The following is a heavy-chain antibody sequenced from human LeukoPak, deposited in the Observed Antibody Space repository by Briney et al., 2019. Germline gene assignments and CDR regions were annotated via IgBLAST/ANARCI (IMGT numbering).Heavy chain of an antibody. CDR1: GYTFTSYG. CDR3: ARAMALAAAGTTSKFDP. D-gene: IGHD6-13*01. Sequence: ASVKVSCKASGYTFTSYGISWVRQAPGQGLEWMGWISAYNGNTNYAQKLQGRVTMTTDTSTSTAYMELRSLRSDDTAVYYCARAMALAAAGTTSKFDPWGQGTLVTVSS. V-gene: IGHV1-18*01. J-gene: IGHJ5*02. CDR2: ISAYNGNT.